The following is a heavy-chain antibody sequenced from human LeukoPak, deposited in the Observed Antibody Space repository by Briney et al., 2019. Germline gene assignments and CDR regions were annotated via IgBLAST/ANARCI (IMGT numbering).Heavy chain of an antibody. CDR1: GFTVSSYY. CDR2: ISGSGGTT. J-gene: IGHJ6*02. CDR3: AKRLRFCSGGNCYYYYYGMDV. V-gene: IGHV3-23*01. D-gene: IGHD2-15*01. Sequence: QPGGSLRLSCAASGFTVSSYYMTWVRQAPGKGLEWVSSISGSGGTTYYADSVKGRFTISRDNSKNTLYLQINSLRAEDTAVYYCAKRLRFCSGGNCYYYYYGMDVWGQGTTVTVSS.